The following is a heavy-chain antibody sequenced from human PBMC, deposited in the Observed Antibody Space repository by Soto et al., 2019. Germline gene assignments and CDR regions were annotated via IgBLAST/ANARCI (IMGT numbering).Heavy chain of an antibody. V-gene: IGHV3-74*01. D-gene: IGHD2-15*01. CDR1: GFTFSDHH. CDR2: INTDGSNT. CDR3: AREFCSGGNCYTYYFDP. J-gene: IGHJ5*02. Sequence: PGGSLRLSCAASGFTFSDHHMDWVRQAPGKGLEWVSHINTDGSNTNYADSVKGRFTISRDNAKSTLFLQMNSLRDEDTAVYYCAREFCSGGNCYTYYFDPWGQGIPVTVSS.